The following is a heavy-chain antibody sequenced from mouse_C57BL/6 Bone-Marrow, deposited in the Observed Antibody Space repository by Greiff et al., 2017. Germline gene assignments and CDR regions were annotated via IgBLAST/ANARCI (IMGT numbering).Heavy chain of an antibody. CDR3: TRHRDRFDY. CDR1: GFTFSSYG. CDR2: ISSGGSYT. V-gene: IGHV5-6*02. D-gene: IGHD2-14*01. Sequence: EVMLVESGGDLVKPGGSLKLSCAASGFTFSSYGMSWVRQTPDKRLEWVATISSGGSYTYYPDSVKGQFTISRDNAKNTLYLQMSSLKSEDTAMYYCTRHRDRFDYWGQGTTLTVSS. J-gene: IGHJ2*01.